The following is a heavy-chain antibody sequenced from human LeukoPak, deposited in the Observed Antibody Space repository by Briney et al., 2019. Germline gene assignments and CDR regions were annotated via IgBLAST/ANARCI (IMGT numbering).Heavy chain of an antibody. J-gene: IGHJ4*02. Sequence: ASVKVSCKASGGTFSTFGLSWVRQAPGQGLEWMRGIIPIFGTANYAQKSQGRVTITADESTSTAYMELSSLRSEDTAVYYCARLEITTVTTSDYWGQGTLVTVSS. CDR1: GGTFSTFG. CDR2: IIPIFGTA. CDR3: ARLEITTVTTSDY. D-gene: IGHD4-17*01. V-gene: IGHV1-69*13.